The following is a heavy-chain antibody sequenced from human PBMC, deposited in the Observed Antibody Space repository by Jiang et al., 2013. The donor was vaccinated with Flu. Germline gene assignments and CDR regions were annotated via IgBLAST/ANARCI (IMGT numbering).Heavy chain of an antibody. Sequence: GSGLVKPSETLSLTCTVSGDSIGNYYWTWIRQSPGKGLEWIGNNNPSGSPNYSPSLKSRVTISIDTSKNQFSLKLTSVTAADSAVYYCACDFGDYVAGGWFDPWGQGTLVTVSS. J-gene: IGHJ5*02. CDR2: NNPSGSP. D-gene: IGHD4-17*01. V-gene: IGHV4-4*08. CDR3: ACDFGDYVAGGWFDP. CDR1: GDSIGNYY.